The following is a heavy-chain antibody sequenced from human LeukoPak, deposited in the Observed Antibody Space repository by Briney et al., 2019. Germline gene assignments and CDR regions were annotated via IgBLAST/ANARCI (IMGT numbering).Heavy chain of an antibody. Sequence: GGSLRLSCGASGFTFSSYSMNWVRQAPGKGLEWVANIKQDGSEKYYVDSVKGRFTISRDNAKNSLYLQMNSLRAEDTAVYYCARDRAVRRYYDSSGSPNDYWGQGTLVTVSS. D-gene: IGHD3-22*01. CDR2: IKQDGSEK. V-gene: IGHV3-7*01. CDR1: GFTFSSYS. CDR3: ARDRAVRRYYDSSGSPNDY. J-gene: IGHJ4*02.